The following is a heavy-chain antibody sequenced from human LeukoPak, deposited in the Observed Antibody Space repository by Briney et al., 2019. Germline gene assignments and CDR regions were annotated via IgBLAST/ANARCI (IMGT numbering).Heavy chain of an antibody. CDR3: ARHMGGTGYFDY. D-gene: IGHD1-26*01. Sequence: GASVNVSCKASGYTFTGYYMHWVRQAPGQGREWMGWINPNSGGTNYAQKFQGRCTLTRDTSISRAYMELSSLRSDDTAVYYCARHMGGTGYFDYWGQGTLVTVSS. V-gene: IGHV1-2*02. CDR1: GYTFTGYY. CDR2: INPNSGGT. J-gene: IGHJ4*02.